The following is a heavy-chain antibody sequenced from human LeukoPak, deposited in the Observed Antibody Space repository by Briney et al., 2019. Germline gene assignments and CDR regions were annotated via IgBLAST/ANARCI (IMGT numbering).Heavy chain of an antibody. CDR1: GFTFSNAW. J-gene: IGHJ4*02. Sequence: PGGSLRLSCAASGFTFSNAWMSWVRQAPGKGLEWVGRIKSKTDGGTTDYAAPVKGRFTISRDDSKNTLYLQMNSLKTEDTGVYYCTTAPPYGVGIDYWGQGTLVTVSS. CDR2: IKSKTDGGTT. CDR3: TTAPPYGVGIDY. D-gene: IGHD4-17*01. V-gene: IGHV3-15*01.